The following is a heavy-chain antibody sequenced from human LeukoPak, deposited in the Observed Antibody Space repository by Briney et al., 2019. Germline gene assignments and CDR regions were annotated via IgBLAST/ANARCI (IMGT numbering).Heavy chain of an antibody. D-gene: IGHD3-16*01. Sequence: GGSLRLSCAASGFTFSSYAMSWVRQAPGKGLEWVSAISGSGGSTYYADSVKGRFTISRDNAKNSLSLQMNSLRAEDTAVYYCARDRGGGRSYGDDAFDIWGQGTMVTVSS. CDR2: ISGSGGST. CDR1: GFTFSSYA. CDR3: ARDRGGGRSYGDDAFDI. J-gene: IGHJ3*02. V-gene: IGHV3-23*01.